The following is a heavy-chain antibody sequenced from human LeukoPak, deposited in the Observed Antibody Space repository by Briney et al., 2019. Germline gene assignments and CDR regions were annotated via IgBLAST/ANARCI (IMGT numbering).Heavy chain of an antibody. CDR2: IYSDGTT. CDR1: GFTLRVNY. Sequence: PGGSLRLSCVASGFTLRVNYMTWIRQTPGRGLEWVSVIYSDGTTKYADSAKGRITISRDNSKSMVYLQMDRLRAEDTAVYYCARCKGGWSDHFYGMDVWGQGTTVTVSS. J-gene: IGHJ6*02. CDR3: ARCKGGWSDHFYGMDV. V-gene: IGHV3-53*01. D-gene: IGHD6-19*01.